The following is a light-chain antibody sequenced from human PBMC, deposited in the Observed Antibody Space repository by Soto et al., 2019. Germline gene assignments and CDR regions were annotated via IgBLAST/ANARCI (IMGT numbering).Light chain of an antibody. CDR1: QDISTW. V-gene: IGKV1-5*01. J-gene: IGKJ1*01. Sequence: DIQMTQCPSFVSASVGYRITITCRASQDISTWLAWYQQKPGKAPELLIFAASVLQGGVPSRFSGSGSGTEFTLTIIRLQTDDIATYYCQQYNTYWTFGQGTKVDIK. CDR3: QQYNTYWT. CDR2: AAS.